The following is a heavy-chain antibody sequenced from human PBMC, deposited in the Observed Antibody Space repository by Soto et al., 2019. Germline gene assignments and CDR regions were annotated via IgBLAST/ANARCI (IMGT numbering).Heavy chain of an antibody. V-gene: IGHV1-18*04. CDR3: ARDSTARLAWFDP. J-gene: IGHJ5*02. Sequence: QIQLVQSGPELMKPGASVRVSCKASGYPFTTYDITWVRQAPGQGLEWMGWVSGYNGNAKYAQRLQGSVTITRETSTSTAYMELRSLTSDDTVIYYCARDSTARLAWFDPWGQGSLVIVSS. D-gene: IGHD6-6*01. CDR2: VSGYNGNA. CDR1: GYPFTTYD.